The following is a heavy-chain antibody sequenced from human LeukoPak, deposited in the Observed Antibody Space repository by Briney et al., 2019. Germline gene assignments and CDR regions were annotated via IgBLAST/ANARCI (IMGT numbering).Heavy chain of an antibody. J-gene: IGHJ6*02. CDR2: ISGSGGNT. CDR1: GFTFSSYA. Sequence: PGGSLRLSCAASGFTFSSYAMSWVRQAPGKGLEWVSAISGSGGNTYYADSVKGRFTISRDNSKNTLYLQMNSLRAEGTAVYYCAKDRVVSAHYYYYGMDVWGQGTTVTVSS. CDR3: AKDRVVSAHYYYYGMDV. V-gene: IGHV3-23*01. D-gene: IGHD2-2*01.